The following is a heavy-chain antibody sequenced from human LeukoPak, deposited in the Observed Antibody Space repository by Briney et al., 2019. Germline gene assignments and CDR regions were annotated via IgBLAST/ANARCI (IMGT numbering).Heavy chain of an antibody. D-gene: IGHD6-19*01. CDR3: ARVGHTSGWDFDY. CDR1: GYTFTGHD. Sequence: ASVKVPCKASGYTFTGHDIHWVRQAPGQGLEWMGFINPNSGGTNYAQKFQGRVTMTRDTSITTAYMELRRVTSDDTAVYYCARVGHTSGWDFDYWGQGTLVTVAS. CDR2: INPNSGGT. J-gene: IGHJ4*02. V-gene: IGHV1-2*02.